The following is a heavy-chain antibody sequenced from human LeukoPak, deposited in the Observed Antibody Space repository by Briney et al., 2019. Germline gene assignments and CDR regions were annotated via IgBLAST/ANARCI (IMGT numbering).Heavy chain of an antibody. D-gene: IGHD6-19*01. CDR2: IGIRGDA. CDR3: ARGGIQVSGIDEFDY. Sequence: GGSLRLSCAASGFTFIDYDMHWVRQVIGKGLEWVSAIGIRGDAHYSGSVKGRFTISRENAVSSLYLQMNSLRAEDTAVYYCARGGIQVSGIDEFDYWGQGTLVTVSS. CDR1: GFTFIDYD. V-gene: IGHV3-13*01. J-gene: IGHJ4*02.